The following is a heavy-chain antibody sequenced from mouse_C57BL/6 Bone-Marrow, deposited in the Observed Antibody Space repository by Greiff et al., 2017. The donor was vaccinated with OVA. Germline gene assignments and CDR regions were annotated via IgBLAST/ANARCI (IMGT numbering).Heavy chain of an antibody. V-gene: IGHV2-4*01. Sequence: QLQESGPGLVQPSQSLSITCTVSGFSLTSYGVHWVRQPPGKGLEWLGVIWSGGSTDYNAAFISRLSISKDNSKSQVFFKMNSLQADVTAIYYCAQLTHWYFDVWGTGTTVTVSS. J-gene: IGHJ1*03. CDR1: GFSLTSYG. CDR2: IWSGGST. D-gene: IGHD4-1*01. CDR3: AQLTHWYFDV.